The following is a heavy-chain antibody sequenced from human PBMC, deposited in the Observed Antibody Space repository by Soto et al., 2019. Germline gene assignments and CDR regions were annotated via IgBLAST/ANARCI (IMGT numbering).Heavy chain of an antibody. D-gene: IGHD1-1*01. J-gene: IGHJ4*02. Sequence: SQTLSLTCAISGDTVSSNTAAWNWIRQSPSRGLEWLARTYYRSKWYNDYAVSVKSRIIVNPDTSKNQFSLQLDSVTPEDTAVYYCTRASFNCSTTGCYFTFDYWGQGTLVTVSS. V-gene: IGHV6-1*01. CDR2: TYYRSKWYN. CDR3: TRASFNCSTTGCYFTFDY. CDR1: GDTVSSNTAA.